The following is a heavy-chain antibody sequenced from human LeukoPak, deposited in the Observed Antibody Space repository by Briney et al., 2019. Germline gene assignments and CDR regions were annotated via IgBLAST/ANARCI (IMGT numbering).Heavy chain of an antibody. CDR2: ISDDGTFA. Sequence: GGSLRLSCAASGFTFSRYAMHWVRQAPGKGLEWVAVISDDGTFALYGDSVRGRFTISRDSSKNTLYLQMNSLRPEDTAVYYCARDPYRDAPDYFDYWGQGTLVTVSS. D-gene: IGHD1-14*01. J-gene: IGHJ4*02. CDR3: ARDPYRDAPDYFDY. V-gene: IGHV3-30-3*01. CDR1: GFTFSRYA.